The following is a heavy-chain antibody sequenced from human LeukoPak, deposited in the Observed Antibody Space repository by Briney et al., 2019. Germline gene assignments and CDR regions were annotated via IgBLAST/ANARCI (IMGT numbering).Heavy chain of an antibody. CDR2: ISYDGSNK. CDR1: GFTFSSYA. D-gene: IGHD7-27*01. CDR3: AKAPDRLTGDLDY. Sequence: GRSLRLSCAASGFTFSSYAMHWVRQAPGKGLEWVAVISYDGSNKYYADSVKGRFTISRDNSKNTLYLQMNSLRAEDTAVYYCAKAPDRLTGDLDYWGQGTLVTASS. J-gene: IGHJ4*02. V-gene: IGHV3-30-3*01.